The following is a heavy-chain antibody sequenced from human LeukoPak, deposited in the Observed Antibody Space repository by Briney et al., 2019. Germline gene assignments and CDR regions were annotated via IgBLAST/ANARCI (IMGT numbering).Heavy chain of an antibody. Sequence: SETLSLTCSVSGGSINSYYWSWIRQPPGKGLEWIGYIYYSGSTNYNPSLKSRVTISVDKSKNQFSLKLSSVTAADTAVYYYARGGRSWYDYWGQGTLVTVSS. J-gene: IGHJ4*02. V-gene: IGHV4-59*12. D-gene: IGHD6-13*01. CDR2: IYYSGST. CDR1: GGSINSYY. CDR3: ARGGRSWYDY.